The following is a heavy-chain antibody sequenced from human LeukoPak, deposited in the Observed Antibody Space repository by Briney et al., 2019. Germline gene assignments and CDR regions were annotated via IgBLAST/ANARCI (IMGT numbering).Heavy chain of an antibody. D-gene: IGHD6-19*01. CDR3: AINPAAGTDAFDI. Sequence: RGASLQISCKGSGSSFTSYWIDWVRQLPGKGLEWMGIIYPGDSDTRYSPSFQGQVTISADKSISTAYLQWSSLKASDTAMYYCAINPAAGTDAFDIWGQGTMVTVSS. CDR1: GSSFTSYW. V-gene: IGHV5-51*01. J-gene: IGHJ3*02. CDR2: IYPGDSDT.